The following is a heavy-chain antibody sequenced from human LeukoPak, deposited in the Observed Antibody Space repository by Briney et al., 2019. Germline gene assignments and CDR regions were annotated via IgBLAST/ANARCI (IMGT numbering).Heavy chain of an antibody. D-gene: IGHD1-1*01. CDR2: FDPEDGET. CDR3: ATDRYTTGAFDI. J-gene: IGHJ3*02. CDR1: GYTLTELS. Sequence: GASVKVSCKVSGYTLTELSMHWVRQAPGKGLEWVGGFDPEDGETIYAQKFQGRVTMTEDTSTDTAYMELSSLRSEDTAVYYCATDRYTTGAFDIWGQGTMVTVSS. V-gene: IGHV1-24*01.